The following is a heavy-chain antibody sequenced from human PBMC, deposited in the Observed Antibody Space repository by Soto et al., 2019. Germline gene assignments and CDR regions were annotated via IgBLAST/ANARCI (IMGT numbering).Heavy chain of an antibody. D-gene: IGHD2-2*02. V-gene: IGHV1-2*02. CDR3: ARSLAEGYCTITGCYTRPLYGMDV. Sequence: ASVKVSCKASGYTFSGYYIHWLRQAPGQGLEWMGWINPNSGGTNYAQKFQGRVTVTRDTPTSTAYMELSRLTSDDTAVYYCARSLAEGYCTITGCYTRPLYGMDVWGQGTTVTVSS. CDR1: GYTFSGYY. CDR2: INPNSGGT. J-gene: IGHJ6*02.